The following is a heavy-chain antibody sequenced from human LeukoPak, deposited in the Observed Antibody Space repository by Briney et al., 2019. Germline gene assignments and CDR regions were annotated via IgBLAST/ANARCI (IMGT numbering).Heavy chain of an antibody. D-gene: IGHD2-15*01. V-gene: IGHV3-21*01. CDR1: GFTFSSHS. Sequence: GGSLRLSCAASGFTFSSHSMNWVRQAPGKGLEWVSSISSSSSYIYYADSVKGRFTISRDNAKNSLYLQMNSLRAEDTAVYYCARVPPAGVVVAAMSWYFDLWGRGTLVTVSS. CDR2: ISSSSSYI. CDR3: ARVPPAGVVVAAMSWYFDL. J-gene: IGHJ2*01.